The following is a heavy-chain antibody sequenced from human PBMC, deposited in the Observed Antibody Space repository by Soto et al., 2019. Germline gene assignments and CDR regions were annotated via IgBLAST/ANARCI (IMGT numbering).Heavy chain of an antibody. CDR2: INPGDSYT. CDR1: GYRFTNYW. CDR3: ARNGSDFSKNGDDYGMDV. D-gene: IGHD5-12*01. Sequence: GESLKISCQGSGYRFTNYWIGWVRQMPGKGLEWMGIINPGDSYTRYSPSFQGQVTISADKSISTAYLQWSSLKASDTAIYYCARNGSDFSKNGDDYGMDVWGKGTTFTVSS. V-gene: IGHV5-51*01. J-gene: IGHJ6*04.